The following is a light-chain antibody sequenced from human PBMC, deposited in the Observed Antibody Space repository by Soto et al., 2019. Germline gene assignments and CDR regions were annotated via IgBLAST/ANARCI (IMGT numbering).Light chain of an antibody. CDR3: SSYTSSNTWV. CDR2: EVS. J-gene: IGLJ3*02. CDR1: NSDVGGYNY. Sequence: QSVLTQPASVSGSPGQSITISCTGTNSDVGGYNYVSWYQHHPGKAPKLMIYEVSNRPSGVSNRFSGSKSGNTASLTISGLQSEDEADYYCSSYTSSNTWVFGGGTKVTVL. V-gene: IGLV2-14*01.